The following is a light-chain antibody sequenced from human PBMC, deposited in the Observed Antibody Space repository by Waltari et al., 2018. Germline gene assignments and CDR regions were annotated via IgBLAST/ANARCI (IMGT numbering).Light chain of an antibody. CDR3: QQSYSTPELA. CDR2: DAS. J-gene: IGKJ4*01. V-gene: IGKV1-39*01. CDR1: QSISTY. Sequence: DIQMTQSPSSLSASVGDRVTITCRASQSISTYFNWYQQRPGKAPNLLIYDASSLQSGVPSRFSGGGSGTDVTLTISSLQPEDFATYYCQQSYSTPELAFGGGTRVEIK.